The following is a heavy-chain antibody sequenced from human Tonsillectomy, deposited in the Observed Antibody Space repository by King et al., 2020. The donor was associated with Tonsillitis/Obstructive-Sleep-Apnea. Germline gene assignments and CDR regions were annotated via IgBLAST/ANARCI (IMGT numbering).Heavy chain of an antibody. CDR2: ISSSGSMI. V-gene: IGHV3-48*03. D-gene: IGHD1-26*01. J-gene: IGHJ4*02. CDR3: ARKVGATYLAGAPDY. CDR1: GFTFSSYE. Sequence: VQLVQSGGGLVQPGGSLRLSCAASGFTFSSYEMNWVRQAPGKGLEWVSYISSSGSMIYYAGSVKGRFTISRDNAKNSLYLQMNSLRAEDTAVYYCARKVGATYLAGAPDYWGQGSLVTV.